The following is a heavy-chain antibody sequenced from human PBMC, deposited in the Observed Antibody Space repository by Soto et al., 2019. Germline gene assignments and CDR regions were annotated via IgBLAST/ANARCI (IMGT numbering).Heavy chain of an antibody. Sequence: VQLVESGGGLVKPGGSLRLSCAASGFVFSDYYMTWIRQAPGKALEWVSDISSGGAVSNFAGSVRGRFTISRDNTNNSLYLQMNNLRAEDTAIYYCARRLTGRTTGDWFDPWGQGTLVTVSS. V-gene: IGHV3-11*01. D-gene: IGHD1-1*01. CDR1: GFVFSDYY. J-gene: IGHJ5*02. CDR2: ISSGGAVS. CDR3: ARRLTGRTTGDWFDP.